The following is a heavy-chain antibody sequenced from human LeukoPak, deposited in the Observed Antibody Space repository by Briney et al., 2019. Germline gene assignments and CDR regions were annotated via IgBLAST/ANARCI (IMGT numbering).Heavy chain of an antibody. CDR2: ISSSSSYI. CDR1: GFTFSSYS. D-gene: IGHD6-19*01. CDR3: AREPSGWYTIP. Sequence: PGGSLRLSCAAPGFTFSSYSMNWVRQAPGKGLEWVPSISSSSSYIYYADSVKGRFTISRDNAKNSLYLQMNSLRAEDTAVYYCAREPSGWYTIPWGQGTLVTVSS. J-gene: IGHJ5*02. V-gene: IGHV3-21*01.